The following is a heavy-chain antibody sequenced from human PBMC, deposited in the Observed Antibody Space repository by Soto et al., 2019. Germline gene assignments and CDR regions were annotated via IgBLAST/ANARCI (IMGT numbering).Heavy chain of an antibody. CDR3: ASPAGDYAYPNYYYYGMYI. D-gene: IGHD5-12*01. V-gene: IGHV3-53*01. Sequence: PGGSLRLSCAASGFTVSSNYMSWVRQAPGKGLEWVSVIYSGGSTYYADSVKGRFTISRDNSKNPLYLQMNSLRAEDTAVYYCASPAGDYAYPNYYYYGMYILGPGTTVTVSS. CDR2: IYSGGST. J-gene: IGHJ6*02. CDR1: GFTVSSNY.